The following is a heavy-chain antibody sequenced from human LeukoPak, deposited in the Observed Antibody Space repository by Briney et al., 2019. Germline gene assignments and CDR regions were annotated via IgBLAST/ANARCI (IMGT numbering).Heavy chain of an antibody. V-gene: IGHV3-33*01. D-gene: IGHD3-16*02. CDR3: ARGLIDDYYYSYVDV. J-gene: IGHJ6*03. CDR2: IGKDRSNK. Sequence: GGALRLSCGAAGFIFSSYGMHWVRQAPGKGLEWVGVIGKDRSNKYYVDSVKGRFTIHRDNNKKTMYLQMNSLRAEDTAVYYCARGLIDDYYYSYVDVWGKGTTVTVSS. CDR1: GFIFSSYG.